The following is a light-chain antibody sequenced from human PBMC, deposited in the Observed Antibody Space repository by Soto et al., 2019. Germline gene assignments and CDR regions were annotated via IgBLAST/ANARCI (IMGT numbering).Light chain of an antibody. CDR3: CTYAGHVPK. V-gene: IGLV2-23*02. J-gene: IGLJ2*01. CDR1: TSDVAYYDL. CDR2: EVD. Sequence: QSVLTQPASVSGAPGQSITISCAGNTSDVAYYDLVSWYQQHPGRAPKLLIYEVDKRPSGISVRFSGSKSGATASLTISGLLPEDEAVYFCCTYAGHVPKFGGGTKLTVL.